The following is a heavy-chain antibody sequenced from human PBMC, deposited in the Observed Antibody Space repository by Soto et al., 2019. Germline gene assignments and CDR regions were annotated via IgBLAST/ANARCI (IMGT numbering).Heavy chain of an antibody. CDR3: ARGSTTEKVDS. V-gene: IGHV4-34*01. Sequence: SETLSLTCAVDGGSFIGYYWSWIRQPPGKGLEWIGEINNSGSTNNNPSLKSRVTISADTSKNQFSLKLTSVTAADTAVYYCARGSTTEKVDSWGQGTLVTVSS. D-gene: IGHD4-17*01. CDR1: GGSFIGYY. J-gene: IGHJ4*02. CDR2: INNSGST.